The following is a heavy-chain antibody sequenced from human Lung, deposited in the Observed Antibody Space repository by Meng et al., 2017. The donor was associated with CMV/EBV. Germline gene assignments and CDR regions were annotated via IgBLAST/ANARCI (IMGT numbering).Heavy chain of an antibody. Sequence: ASXXVSXKASGYTFTSYGISWVRQAPGQGLEWMGWISAYNGNTNYAQKLQGRVTMTTDTSTSTAYMELRSLRSDDTAVYYCARVRYYDFWSGYFNGMDVWGQGTTVTSP. CDR2: ISAYNGNT. CDR1: GYTFTSYG. D-gene: IGHD3-3*01. J-gene: IGHJ6*02. CDR3: ARVRYYDFWSGYFNGMDV. V-gene: IGHV1-18*01.